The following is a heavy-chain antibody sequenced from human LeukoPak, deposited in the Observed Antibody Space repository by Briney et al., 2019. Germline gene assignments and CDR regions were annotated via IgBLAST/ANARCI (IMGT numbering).Heavy chain of an antibody. CDR3: ARGFSTTMIVAY. CDR1: GGSVSGGSYY. Sequence: PSETLSLTCTVSGGSVSGGSYYWSWIRQPPGKGLEWIGEINHSGSTNYNPSLKSRVTISVDTSKNQFSLKLSSVTAADTAVYYCARGFSTTMIVAYWGQGTLVTVSS. D-gene: IGHD3-22*01. CDR2: INHSGST. J-gene: IGHJ4*02. V-gene: IGHV4-61*01.